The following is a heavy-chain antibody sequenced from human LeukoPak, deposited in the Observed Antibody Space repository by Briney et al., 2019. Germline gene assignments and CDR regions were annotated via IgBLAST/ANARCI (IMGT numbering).Heavy chain of an antibody. J-gene: IGHJ6*03. CDR2: IYTSGIT. D-gene: IGHD2-2*01. CDR3: ARDLAYCSSTSCYYYYYYMDV. CDR1: GGSISSGSYY. V-gene: IGHV4-61*02. Sequence: SETLSLXCTVSGGSISSGSYYWSWIRQPAGKGLEWIGRIYTSGITNYNPSLKSRVTISVDTSKNQFSLKLSSVTAADTAVYYCARDLAYCSSTSCYYYYYYMDVWGKGTTVTVSS.